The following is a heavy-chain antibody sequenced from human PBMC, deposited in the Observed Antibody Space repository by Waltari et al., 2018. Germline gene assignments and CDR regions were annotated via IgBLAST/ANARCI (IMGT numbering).Heavy chain of an antibody. D-gene: IGHD4-17*01. J-gene: IGHJ4*02. CDR3: ASWSDYGDYGLDY. CDR2: IYYSGST. Sequence: QVQLQESGPGLVKPSETLSLTCTVSGGSISSYYWSWIRQPPGKGLEWIGYIYYSGSTNYNPSLKRRVTITVDTSKNQFSLKLSSVTAADTAVYYCASWSDYGDYGLDYWGQGTLVTVSS. CDR1: GGSISSYY. V-gene: IGHV4-59*01.